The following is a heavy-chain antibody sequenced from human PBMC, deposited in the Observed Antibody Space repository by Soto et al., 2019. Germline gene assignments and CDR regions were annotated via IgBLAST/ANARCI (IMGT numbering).Heavy chain of an antibody. V-gene: IGHV4-34*01. CDR1: GGSFSGYY. CDR3: AKVRRRYSYGCPDY. D-gene: IGHD5-18*01. CDR2: INHSGST. Sequence: PSETLSLTCAVYGGSFSGYYWTWIRQPPGTGLEWIGEINHSGSTNYNPSLKSRVTISVDNSKNTLYLQMNSLRAEDTAVYYCAKVRRRYSYGCPDYWGQGTLVTVSS. J-gene: IGHJ4*02.